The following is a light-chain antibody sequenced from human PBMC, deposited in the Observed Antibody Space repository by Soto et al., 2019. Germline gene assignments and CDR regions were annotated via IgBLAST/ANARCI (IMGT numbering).Light chain of an antibody. CDR1: QSVSSN. CDR3: QQYNNWGLT. CDR2: GAS. J-gene: IGKJ2*01. V-gene: IGKV3-15*01. Sequence: EIVMTQSPATLSVSPGERATLSCRASQSVSSNLAWYQQKPGQAPRLLIYGASTRATGIPARFSGSGSGTEFTLTISSLQSEDFAVYYCQQYNNWGLTFGQGTKLEIK.